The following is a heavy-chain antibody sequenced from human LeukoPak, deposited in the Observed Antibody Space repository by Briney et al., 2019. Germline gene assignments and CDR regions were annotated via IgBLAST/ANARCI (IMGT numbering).Heavy chain of an antibody. J-gene: IGHJ4*02. CDR2: ISGYNGDS. CDR3: AREKYGSGFDY. V-gene: IGHV1-18*01. Sequence: ASVKVSCKASGYTFTNYGISRVRQAPGQGLEWMGWISGYNGDSYYVQKFQGRVTMTTDASTTTAYMELTSLRSDDTAVYYCAREKYGSGFDYWGQGTPVTVSS. D-gene: IGHD3-10*01. CDR1: GYTFTNYG.